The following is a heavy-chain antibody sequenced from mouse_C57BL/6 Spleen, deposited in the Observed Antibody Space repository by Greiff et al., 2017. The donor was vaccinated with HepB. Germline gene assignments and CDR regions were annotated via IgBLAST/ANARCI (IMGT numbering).Heavy chain of an antibody. V-gene: IGHV7-1*01. D-gene: IGHD3-2*02. CDR1: GFTFSDFY. CDR2: SRNKANDYTT. CDR3: ARDGDSSGSWFAY. Sequence: EVQVVESGGGLVQSGRSLRLSCATSGFTFSDFYMEWVRQAPGKGLEWIAASRNKANDYTTEYSASVKGRFIVSRDTSQSILYLQMNALRAEDTAIYYCARDGDSSGSWFAYWGQGTLVTVSA. J-gene: IGHJ3*01.